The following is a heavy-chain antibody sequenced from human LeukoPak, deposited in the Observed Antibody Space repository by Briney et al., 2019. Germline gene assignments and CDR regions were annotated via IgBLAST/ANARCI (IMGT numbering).Heavy chain of an antibody. CDR3: ARQRGYSSSWYHGNYYYYYLDV. J-gene: IGHJ6*03. CDR2: INHSRNT. CDR1: GGSFSRYY. V-gene: IGHV4-34*01. Sequence: SETLSLTCAVYGGSFSRYYWSWIRQPPGKGLEWLGDINHSRNTNYNPSLKTRLTIPVQTPKNQFSPKQNPETAADAPVFYCARQRGYSSSWYHGNYYYYYLDVWGKGTTVSISS. D-gene: IGHD6-13*01.